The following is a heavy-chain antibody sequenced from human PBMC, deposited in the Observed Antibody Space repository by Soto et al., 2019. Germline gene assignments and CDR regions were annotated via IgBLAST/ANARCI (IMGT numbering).Heavy chain of an antibody. CDR3: ARGLARPPYCSGGSCYVWYFDL. Sequence: QVQLQQWGAGLLKPSETLSLTCAVYGGSFSGYYWSWIRQPPGKGLEWIGEINHSGSTNYNPSPKSRVTISVDTSTNQFSLKLSSVTAADTAVYYCARGLARPPYCSGGSCYVWYFDLWGRGTLVTVSS. D-gene: IGHD2-15*01. J-gene: IGHJ2*01. CDR1: GGSFSGYY. V-gene: IGHV4-34*01. CDR2: INHSGST.